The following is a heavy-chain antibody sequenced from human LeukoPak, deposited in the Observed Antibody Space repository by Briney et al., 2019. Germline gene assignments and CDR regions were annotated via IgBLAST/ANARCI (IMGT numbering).Heavy chain of an antibody. CDR1: GDSISSSTYC. CDR3: ASSIFNSGHNWFDP. D-gene: IGHD5-12*01. J-gene: IGHJ5*02. Sequence: SETLSLTCTVSGDSISSSTYCWGWVRQPPGKGLEWIGSIYYSGSTYYSPSLKSRVTISLDPSKNQFSLKLNSVTAADTAVYYCASSIFNSGHNWFDPWGQGTLVTVSS. V-gene: IGHV4-39*01. CDR2: IYYSGST.